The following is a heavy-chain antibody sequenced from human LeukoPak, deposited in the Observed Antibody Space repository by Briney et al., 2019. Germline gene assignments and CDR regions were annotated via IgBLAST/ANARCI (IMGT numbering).Heavy chain of an antibody. CDR2: INPNSGDT. CDR1: GYTFTAYY. D-gene: IGHD4-11*01. J-gene: IGHJ4*02. CDR3: VRGTVRVDY. Sequence: GASVKVSCKASGYTFTAYYLHWVRQAPGQGLEWMGWINPNSGDTNYAQKFQGRVTMATGTSISTAYMELRRLRSDDTAVYYCVRGTVRVDYWGQGTLVTVSS. V-gene: IGHV1-2*02.